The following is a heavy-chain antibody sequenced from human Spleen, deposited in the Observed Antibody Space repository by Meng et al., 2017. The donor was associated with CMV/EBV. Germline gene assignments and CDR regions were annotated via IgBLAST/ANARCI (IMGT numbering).Heavy chain of an antibody. J-gene: IGHJ6*02. CDR1: GGTFNTYG. D-gene: IGHD3-22*01. CDR3: AREFWPKYYDSSGYPYGMEV. V-gene: IGHV1-69*05. Sequence: SVKVSCKASGGTFNTYGISWVRQAPGQGLEWMGGIIPSIGTANYAQRIQGRVTITTDESTSTVYMELSSLRSEDTAVYYCAREFWPKYYDSSGYPYGMEVWGQGTTVTVSS. CDR2: IIPSIGTA.